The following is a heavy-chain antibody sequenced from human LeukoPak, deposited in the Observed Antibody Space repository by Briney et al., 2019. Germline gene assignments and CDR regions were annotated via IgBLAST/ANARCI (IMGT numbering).Heavy chain of an antibody. D-gene: IGHD6-6*01. CDR1: GFTFNTYT. J-gene: IGHJ3*01. CDR3: ARCSYSSSASV. V-gene: IGHV3-48*01. Sequence: GGSLRLSCAASGFTFNTYTMNWVRQAPGKGLEWVSYISGSSGIIDYADSVRGRFTISRDNAKNSLYLQMNSLRAEDTAVYYCARCSYSSSASVWGQGTMVTVSS. CDR2: ISGSSGII.